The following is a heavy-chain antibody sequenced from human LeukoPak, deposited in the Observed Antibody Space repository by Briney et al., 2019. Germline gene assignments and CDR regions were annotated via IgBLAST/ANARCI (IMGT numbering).Heavy chain of an antibody. J-gene: IGHJ5*02. CDR1: GFTFSTYG. CDR2: IRYDGTNK. V-gene: IGHV3-30*02. CDR3: ARGGGTYYQLLGENWFDP. D-gene: IGHD2-2*01. Sequence: PGGSLRLSCAASGFTFSTYGMHWVRQAPGKGLEWVAFIRYDGTNKYYLDSVKGRFTISRDNSKNTLYLQMNSLRAEDTAVYYCARGGGTYYQLLGENWFDPWGQGTLVTVSS.